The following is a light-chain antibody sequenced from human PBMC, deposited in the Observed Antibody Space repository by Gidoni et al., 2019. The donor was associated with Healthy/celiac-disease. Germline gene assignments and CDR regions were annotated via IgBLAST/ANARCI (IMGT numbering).Light chain of an antibody. CDR2: DAS. V-gene: IGKV1-13*02. CDR3: QQFNSYPLT. Sequence: MQLTQSPSSLSASVGDRVTITCRASQGISSALAWYQQKPWKAPKLLIYDASSLESGVPSRFSGSGSGTDFTLTISSLQPEDFATYYCQQFNSYPLTFGGGTKVEIK. CDR1: QGISSA. J-gene: IGKJ4*01.